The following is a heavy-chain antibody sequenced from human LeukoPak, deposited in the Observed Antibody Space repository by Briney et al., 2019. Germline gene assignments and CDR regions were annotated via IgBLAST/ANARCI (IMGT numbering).Heavy chain of an antibody. CDR1: GGSISGWY. CDR2: IYGSGST. CDR3: ARQTTLTGFAGGLGFNY. J-gene: IGHJ4*02. V-gene: IGHV4-59*08. D-gene: IGHD1-1*01. Sequence: TSETLSLTCSVSGGSISGWYWSWIRQPPGKGLEWIGDIYGSGSTKSNDSLKSRVTISLDTSRNRISLNLTSVTATDTAVYYCARQTTLTGFAGGLGFNYWDPGTLVTVSS.